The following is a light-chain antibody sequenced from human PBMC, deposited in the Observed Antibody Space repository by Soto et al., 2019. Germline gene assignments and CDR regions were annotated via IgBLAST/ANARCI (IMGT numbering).Light chain of an antibody. CDR3: CSYAGNSGV. CDR2: EVS. Sequence: SALTQPASVSESPGQSIILSCTGTSIDVESYNFVSWYQQHPGKAPKLMIYEVSKRPSGVSNRFSGSKSGNTASLTISGLQPEDEADYYCCSYAGNSGVFGGGTKVTVL. CDR1: SIDVESYNF. J-gene: IGLJ3*02. V-gene: IGLV2-23*02.